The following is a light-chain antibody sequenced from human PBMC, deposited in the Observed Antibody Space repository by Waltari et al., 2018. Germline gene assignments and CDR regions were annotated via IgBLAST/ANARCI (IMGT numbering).Light chain of an antibody. Sequence: IVLTQSPATLSLSPGERATLSCRASQNIDSHLVWYQPKPGQAPRAVVYDASKRVTGIPARFTGSGSGADYTLTISALEPEDFALYFCQQRFDWPISFGGGTKLEIK. CDR1: QNIDSH. CDR3: QQRFDWPIS. J-gene: IGKJ4*01. CDR2: DAS. V-gene: IGKV3-11*01.